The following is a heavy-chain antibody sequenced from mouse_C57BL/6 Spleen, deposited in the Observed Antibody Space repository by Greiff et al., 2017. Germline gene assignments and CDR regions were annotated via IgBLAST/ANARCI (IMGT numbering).Heavy chain of an antibody. CDR2: IWRRGST. CDR1: GFSLTSYG. D-gene: IGHD2-10*02. J-gene: IGHJ1*03. Sequence: VQLQQSGPGLVQPSQSLSITCTVSGFSLTSYGVHWVRQSPGKGLEWLGVIWRRGSTDYNTAFMSRLRIPTYNSTSKVFMKMKRLQAEDTAIYYCAKKGGYERYWYLEVWGTETTVTVSS. V-gene: IGHV2-5*01. CDR3: AKKGGYERYWYLEV.